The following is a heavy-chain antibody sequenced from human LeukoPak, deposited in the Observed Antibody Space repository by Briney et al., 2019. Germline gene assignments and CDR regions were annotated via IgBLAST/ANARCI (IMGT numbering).Heavy chain of an antibody. CDR3: ARGRGGGGSSNNWFDP. CDR1: GGSFSSYY. CDR2: IYYSGST. Sequence: SETLSLTCTVSGGSFSSYYWSWIRQPPGKGLEWIGYIYYSGSTNYNPSLKSRVTISVDTSKNQFSLNLISVTAADTAVYFCARGRGGGGSSNNWFDPWGQGTLVTVSS. D-gene: IGHD2-15*01. V-gene: IGHV4-59*01. J-gene: IGHJ5*02.